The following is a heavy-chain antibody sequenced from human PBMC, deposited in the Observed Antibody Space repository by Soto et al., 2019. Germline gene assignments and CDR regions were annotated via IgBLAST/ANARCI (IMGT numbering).Heavy chain of an antibody. CDR3: ARDNGDSSGYYSSQH. CDR2: IIPIFGTA. J-gene: IGHJ1*01. CDR1: GGTFSSYS. Sequence: SVNVSFKSSGGTFSSYSISWVRQAPGQGLEWMGGIIPIFGTANYAQKFQGRVTITADESTSTAYMELSSLRSEDTAVYYCARDNGDSSGYYSSQHWGQGTLVTVSS. D-gene: IGHD3-22*01. V-gene: IGHV1-69*13.